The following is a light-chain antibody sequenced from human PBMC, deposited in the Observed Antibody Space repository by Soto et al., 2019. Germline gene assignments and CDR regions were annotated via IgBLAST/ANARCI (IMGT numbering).Light chain of an antibody. V-gene: IGKV3-11*01. CDR3: QQRSNWPIT. CDR2: DAS. Sequence: EIVMTQSPGTVSVFPGETVTLSCRASQSVSGYLDWFHQKPGQAPRLLIYDASNRATGIPARFSGSGSGTDFTLTISSLEPEDFAVYYRQQRSNWPITFGQGTRLEIK. CDR1: QSVSGY. J-gene: IGKJ5*01.